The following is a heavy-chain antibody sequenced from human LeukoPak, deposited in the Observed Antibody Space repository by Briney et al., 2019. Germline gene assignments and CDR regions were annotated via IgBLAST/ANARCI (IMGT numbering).Heavy chain of an antibody. Sequence: SETLSLTCAVYGGSFSGYYWSWIRQPPGKGLEWIGEINHSGSTNYNPSLKSRVTISVDTSKNQFSLKLGSVTAADTAVYYCARNRKYCTNGVCYHTWFDPWGQGTLVTVSS. CDR3: ARNRKYCTNGVCYHTWFDP. J-gene: IGHJ5*02. D-gene: IGHD2-8*01. CDR2: INHSGST. CDR1: GGSFSGYY. V-gene: IGHV4-34*01.